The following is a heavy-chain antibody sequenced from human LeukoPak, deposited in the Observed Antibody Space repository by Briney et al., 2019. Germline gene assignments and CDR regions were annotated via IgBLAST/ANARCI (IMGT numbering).Heavy chain of an antibody. J-gene: IGHJ6*02. CDR1: GGSISSSSYY. V-gene: IGHV4-39*07. D-gene: IGHD1-1*01. CDR3: ARDAGHQLSRRNYYAMDV. Sequence: SETLSLTCTVSGGSISSSSYYWGWIRQPPGKGLEWIGSIYYSGSTYYNPSLKSRVTISVNTSKNQFSLKLSSVTAADTAVYYCARDAGHQLSRRNYYAMDVWGQGTTVTVSS. CDR2: IYYSGST.